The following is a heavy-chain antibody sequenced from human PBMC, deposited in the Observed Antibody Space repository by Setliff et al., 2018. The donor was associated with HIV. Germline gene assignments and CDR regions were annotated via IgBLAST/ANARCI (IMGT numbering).Heavy chain of an antibody. V-gene: IGHV1-18*01. J-gene: IGHJ3*02. D-gene: IGHD3-22*01. CDR1: GYMFTSYG. CDR2: ISTYNGNT. CDR3: VRRVDYYYDSNGYVHDAFDI. Sequence: ASVKVSCKASGYMFTSYGIGWVRQAPGQGLEWMAWISTYNGNTNYAPQFQGRVSVTRDTSISTAYMELNRLRSDDTAVYYCVRRVDYYYDSNGYVHDAFDIWGQGTLVTVSS.